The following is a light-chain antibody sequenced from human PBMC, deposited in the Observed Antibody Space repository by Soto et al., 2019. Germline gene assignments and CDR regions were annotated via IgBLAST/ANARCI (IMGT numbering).Light chain of an antibody. Sequence: SSELTQPSSVSVSPGQTATISCSGDKLGDKYAYWYQKKPGQSPVLVIYQHTKRPSGIPERFSGSNSGNTATLTISGTQAMDEAEYYCQTWDSSTVVFGGGTKVTVL. CDR2: QHT. CDR1: KLGDKY. V-gene: IGLV3-1*01. J-gene: IGLJ2*01. CDR3: QTWDSSTVV.